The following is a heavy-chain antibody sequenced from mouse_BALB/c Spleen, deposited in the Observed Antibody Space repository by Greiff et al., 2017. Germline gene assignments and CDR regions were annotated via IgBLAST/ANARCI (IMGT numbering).Heavy chain of an antibody. D-gene: IGHD4-1*01. CDR3: ARWDDYAMDY. V-gene: IGHV3-2*02. CDR1: GYSITSDYA. CDR2: ISYSGST. J-gene: IGHJ4*01. Sequence: EVKVEESGPGLVKPSQSLSLTCTVTGYSITSDYAWNWIRQFPGNKLEWMGYISYSGSTSYNPSLKSRISITRDTSKNQFFLQLNSVTTEDTATYYWARWDDYAMDYWGQGTPVTVSS.